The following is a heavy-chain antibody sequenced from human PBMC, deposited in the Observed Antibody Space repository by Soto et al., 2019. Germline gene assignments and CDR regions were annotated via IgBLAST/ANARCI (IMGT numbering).Heavy chain of an antibody. D-gene: IGHD2-15*01. CDR1: GFTFDDSY. CDR3: VRGGGGGLFDP. Sequence: GGSLRLSCAGSGFTFDDSYMSWIRQAPGKGLEWLSYISPGSRYPAYADSVKGRFTISRDNAKRSLYLQMMSLTAEDTAIYYCVRGGGGGLFDPWGQGTMVTVSS. J-gene: IGHJ5*02. V-gene: IGHV3-11*06. CDR2: ISPGSRYP.